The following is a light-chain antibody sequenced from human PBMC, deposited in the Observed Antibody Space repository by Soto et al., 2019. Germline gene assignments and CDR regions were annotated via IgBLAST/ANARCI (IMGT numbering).Light chain of an antibody. J-gene: IGKJ2*01. CDR3: QQSHTTPNT. Sequence: DIQMTQSPSSLSASVGDRVTITCRASQSVSTFLNWYQQKPGKAPKLLISAASSLQSGVPSRFSGSGSGTDFTLTISSLQPEDSVTYYCQQSHTTPNTFGQGTKLEIK. CDR1: QSVSTF. V-gene: IGKV1-39*01. CDR2: AAS.